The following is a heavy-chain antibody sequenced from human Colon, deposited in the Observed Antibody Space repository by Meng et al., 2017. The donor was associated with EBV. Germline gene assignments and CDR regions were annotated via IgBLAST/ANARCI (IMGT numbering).Heavy chain of an antibody. CDR3: VRSSGWVKTGFDP. CDR2: TGISGFT. Sequence: LLGSVPSRLDPSACSHTSRSAPEGSIRHSGYHWGWIRQPPGKGLQWIGSTGISGFTYYTPSPKSRGTVSIDTSRNQFSLWLTSVTAADTAVYYCVRSSGWVKTGFDPWGQGTLVTVSS. J-gene: IGHJ5*02. CDR1: EGSIRHSGYH. V-gene: IGHV4-39*01. D-gene: IGHD6-19*01.